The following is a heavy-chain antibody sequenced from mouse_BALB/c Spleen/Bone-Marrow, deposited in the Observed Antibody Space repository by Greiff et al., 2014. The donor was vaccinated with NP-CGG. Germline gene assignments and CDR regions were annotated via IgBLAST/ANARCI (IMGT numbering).Heavy chain of an antibody. D-gene: IGHD2-3*01. CDR1: GYTFTSYY. Sequence: VQLQQSGAELVKPGASVKLSCKASGYTFTSYYMYWVKQRSGQGLEWIGGINPSNGGTNFNEKFKSKATLTVDKSSSTAYMQLSSLTSEDSAVYYCTRYGYDPLYAMDYWGQGTSVTVSS. CDR2: INPSNGGT. J-gene: IGHJ4*01. V-gene: IGHV1S81*02. CDR3: TRYGYDPLYAMDY.